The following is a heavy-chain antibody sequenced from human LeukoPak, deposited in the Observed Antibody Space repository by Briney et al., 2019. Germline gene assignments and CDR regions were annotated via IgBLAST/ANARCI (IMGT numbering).Heavy chain of an antibody. CDR1: GYTLASYA. D-gene: IGHD1-26*01. CDR2: INAGNGNT. Sequence: ASVKVSCKASGYTLASYAMHWVRQAPGQRLEWMGRINAGNGNTKYSQKFQGSVTITRDTSASTAYLELSSLRSEDTAVYYCARQYSGSSAWFDPWGQGTLVTVSS. J-gene: IGHJ5*02. CDR3: ARQYSGSSAWFDP. V-gene: IGHV1-3*01.